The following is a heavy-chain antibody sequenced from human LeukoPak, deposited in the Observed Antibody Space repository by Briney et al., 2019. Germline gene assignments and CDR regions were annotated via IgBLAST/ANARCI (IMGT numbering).Heavy chain of an antibody. CDR3: KRYQYSRARDFDS. CDR2: MGSSSSTI. D-gene: IGHD6-19*01. Sequence: GGSLRLSCAASGFTFSSYSMNWVRQAPGKGLEWISYMGSSSSTIYYADSVKGRFTLSTDKAKNSPYLQTNSPKDEDPALYYRKRYQYSRARDFDSWGQGTLVTVSS. J-gene: IGHJ4*02. CDR1: GFTFSSYS. V-gene: IGHV3-48*02.